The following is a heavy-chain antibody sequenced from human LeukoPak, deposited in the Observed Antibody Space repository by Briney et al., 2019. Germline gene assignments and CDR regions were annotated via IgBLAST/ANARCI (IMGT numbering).Heavy chain of an antibody. D-gene: IGHD1-26*01. CDR2: ISGSGDST. V-gene: IGHV3-23*01. J-gene: IGHJ4*02. CDR1: GFTFSSYA. CDR3: AKAPRVSRSWYYHY. Sequence: GGSLRLSCAASGFTFSSYAMSWVRQAPGKGLEWVSAISGSGDSTYYADSVKGRFTISRDNSKNTLYLQMNSLRAEDTAVYYCAKAPRVSRSWYYHYWGQGTLVTVSS.